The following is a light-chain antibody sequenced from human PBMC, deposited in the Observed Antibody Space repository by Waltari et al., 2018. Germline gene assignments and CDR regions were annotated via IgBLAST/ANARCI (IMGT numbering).Light chain of an antibody. Sequence: QSALTQPASVSGSPGQSITLSCSGTRSDVGSYNLVSRYEHHPGKAPKLIIFEVSKRPAGCSNRFTACKSGNTASLTVSGLQAEDEADYYCCSYGSSSSGVFGGGTKLTVL. CDR2: EVS. CDR3: CSYGSSSSGV. J-gene: IGLJ3*02. CDR1: RSDVGSYNL. V-gene: IGLV2-23*02.